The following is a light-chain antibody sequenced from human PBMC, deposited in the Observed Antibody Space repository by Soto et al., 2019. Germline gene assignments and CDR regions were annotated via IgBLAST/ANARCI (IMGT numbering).Light chain of an antibody. CDR3: NSYTSNNTYV. V-gene: IGLV2-14*03. CDR1: SSDVGAFNY. J-gene: IGLJ1*01. CDR2: DVS. Sequence: QSALTQPASVSGSPGQAITISCSGTSSDVGAFNYVSWYQQHPGKAPKLMIYDVSNRPSGVSNRFSGSKSGNTASLTISVLRAEDEADYYCNSYTSNNTYVFGTGTKVTV.